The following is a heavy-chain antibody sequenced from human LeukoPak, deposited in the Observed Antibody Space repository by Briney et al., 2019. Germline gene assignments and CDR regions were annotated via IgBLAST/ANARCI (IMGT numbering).Heavy chain of an antibody. CDR1: GFTFSSYA. CDR2: INSVGSST. CDR3: ANLVATGLDY. D-gene: IGHD3-10*01. V-gene: IGHV3-23*01. Sequence: QTGGSLRLSCAASGFTFSSYALSWVRQAPGKGLEWVSAINSVGSSTYYADSVKGRFTISGDNSKNTLDLQMNSLRAEDTALYYCANLVATGLDYWGQGTLITVSS. J-gene: IGHJ4*02.